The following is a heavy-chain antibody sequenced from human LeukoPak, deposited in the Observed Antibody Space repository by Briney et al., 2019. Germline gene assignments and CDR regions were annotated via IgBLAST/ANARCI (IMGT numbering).Heavy chain of an antibody. CDR2: IASDGSST. J-gene: IGHJ4*02. V-gene: IGHV3-74*01. Sequence: GGSPRLSCAASGFTFSSSAMSWVRQVPGKGLVWVSRIASDGSSTTYADSVKGRFSISRDNAKNTLYLQMNSLRVEDTAVYYCARGRPHGNDYWGQGTLVTVSS. CDR3: ARGRPHGNDY. D-gene: IGHD4-23*01. CDR1: GFTFSSSA.